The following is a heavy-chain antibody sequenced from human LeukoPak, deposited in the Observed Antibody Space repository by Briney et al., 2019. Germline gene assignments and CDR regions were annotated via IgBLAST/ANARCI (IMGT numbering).Heavy chain of an antibody. CDR2: MNPNSGNT. CDR1: GYTFTSSD. CDR3: ARGKTDFWSEDYYYYMDV. J-gene: IGHJ6*03. D-gene: IGHD3-3*01. Sequence: ASVKVSCKASGYTFTSSDINWVRQATGQGLEWMGWMNPNSGNTGYAQKFQGRVTMTRNTSISTAYMELSSLRSEDTAVYYCARGKTDFWSEDYYYYMDVWGKGTTVTVSS. V-gene: IGHV1-8*01.